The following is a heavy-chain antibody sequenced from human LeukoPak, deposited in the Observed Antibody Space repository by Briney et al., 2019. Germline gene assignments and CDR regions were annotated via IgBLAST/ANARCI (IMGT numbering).Heavy chain of an antibody. CDR2: IYPIESKT. Sequence: GASLQISCKGSGYDYSSYWIGWVRPMPGKGMGWIGIIYPIESKTKYSQSFEGQVTISADKSINTAYLQWSSLKASDTAMYYCATRDGYNLLSWGQGTLVTVSS. CDR1: GYDYSSYW. J-gene: IGHJ1*01. V-gene: IGHV5-51*01. D-gene: IGHD5-24*01. CDR3: ATRDGYNLLS.